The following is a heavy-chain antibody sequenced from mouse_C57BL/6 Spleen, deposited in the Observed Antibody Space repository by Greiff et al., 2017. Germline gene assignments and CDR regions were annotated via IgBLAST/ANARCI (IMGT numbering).Heavy chain of an antibody. CDR2: IHPNSGST. J-gene: IGHJ2*01. CDR1: GYTFTSYW. CDR3: ARSYYYSNSYYFDY. V-gene: IGHV1-64*01. Sequence: QVQLQQSGAELVKPGASVKLSCKASGYTFTSYWMHWVKQRPGQGLEWIGMIHPNSGSTNYNEKFKSKATLTVDKSSSTAYMQLSSLTSEDSAVYYCARSYYYSNSYYFDYWGQGTTLTVSS. D-gene: IGHD2-5*01.